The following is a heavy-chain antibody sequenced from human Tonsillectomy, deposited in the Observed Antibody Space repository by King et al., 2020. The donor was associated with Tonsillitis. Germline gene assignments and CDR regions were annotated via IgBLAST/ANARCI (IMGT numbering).Heavy chain of an antibody. V-gene: IGHV3-33*01. J-gene: IGHJ4*02. D-gene: IGHD3-22*01. CDR2: MWYDGSFK. CDR1: GFTFSSHG. CDR3: VREDSSGHGSSGLDY. Sequence: VQLVESGGGVVQPGRSLRLSCAASGFTFSSHGMHWVRQAPGKGLEWVAVMWYDGSFKYYADSVKGRFIISRDNSKNTLYLQMNSLRAEDTAIYYCVREDSSGHGSSGLDYWGQGTLVTVSS.